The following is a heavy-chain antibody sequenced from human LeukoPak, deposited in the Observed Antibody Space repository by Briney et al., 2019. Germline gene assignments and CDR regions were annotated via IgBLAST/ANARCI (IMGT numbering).Heavy chain of an antibody. Sequence: GRSLRLSCAASGFTFSSYGMHWVRQAPGKGLEWVAVISYDGSNKYYADSVKGRFTISRDNSKNTLYLQMNSLRAEDTAVYYCAKDKVDCTNGVCYTGGFGYWGQGTLVTVSS. CDR2: ISYDGSNK. J-gene: IGHJ4*02. V-gene: IGHV3-30*18. CDR1: GFTFSSYG. CDR3: AKDKVDCTNGVCYTGGFGY. D-gene: IGHD2-8*01.